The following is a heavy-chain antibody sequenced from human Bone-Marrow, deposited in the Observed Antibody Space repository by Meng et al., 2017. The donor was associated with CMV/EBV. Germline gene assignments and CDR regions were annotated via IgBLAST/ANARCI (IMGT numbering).Heavy chain of an antibody. J-gene: IGHJ4*02. CDR1: GGSVSSGSYY. V-gene: IGHV4-61*01. CDR3: ARVLRGIAVAGYDY. D-gene: IGHD6-19*01. Sequence: SETLSLTCTVSGGSVSSGSYYWSWIRQPPGKGLEWIGYIYYSGSTNYNPSLKSRVTISVDTSKNQFSLKLSSVTAADTAVHYCARVLRGIAVAGYDYWGQGTLVTVPQ. CDR2: IYYSGST.